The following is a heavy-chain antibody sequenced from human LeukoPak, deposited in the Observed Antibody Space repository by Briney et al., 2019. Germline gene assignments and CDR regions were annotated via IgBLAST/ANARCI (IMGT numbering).Heavy chain of an antibody. CDR1: GFTVSSNY. J-gene: IGHJ4*02. V-gene: IGHV3-66*01. CDR3: ARDPAGVAATRLEDY. CDR2: IYSGGST. Sequence: GGSLRLSCAASGFTVSSNYMSWVRQAPGKGLEWVSIIYSGGSTYYADSVKGRFTISRDNSKNTLYLQMNSLRAEDTAVYYCARDPAGVAATRLEDYWGQGTLVTVSS. D-gene: IGHD2-15*01.